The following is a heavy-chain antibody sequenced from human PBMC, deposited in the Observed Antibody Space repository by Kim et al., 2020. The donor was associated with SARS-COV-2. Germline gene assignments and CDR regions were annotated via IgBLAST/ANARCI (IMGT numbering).Heavy chain of an antibody. J-gene: IGHJ6*01. Sequence: GGSLRLSCAASGFTFSSYGMHWVRQAPGKGLEWVAVIWYDGSNKYYADSVKGRFTISRDNSKNTLYLQMNSLRAEDTAVYYCARDLYYGSGDRPRYYYYGMDVWGQRKTVTAS. V-gene: IGHV3-33*01. CDR2: IWYDGSNK. CDR1: GFTFSSYG. CDR3: ARDLYYGSGDRPRYYYYGMDV. D-gene: IGHD3-10*01.